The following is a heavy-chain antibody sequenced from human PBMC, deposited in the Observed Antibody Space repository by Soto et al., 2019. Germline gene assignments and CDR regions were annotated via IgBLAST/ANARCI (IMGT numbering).Heavy chain of an antibody. Sequence: SLKISCAASGFTFSYYYMSWIRQASGKGLEWISHISDSATTMYYADSVKGRFTISRDNARKSLFLHMNSLRAEDTAVYYCARDTAFISSGLFNPWGQGTLVTVSS. CDR2: ISDSATTM. CDR1: GFTFSYYY. CDR3: ARDTAFISSGLFNP. D-gene: IGHD3-22*01. J-gene: IGHJ5*02. V-gene: IGHV3-11*01.